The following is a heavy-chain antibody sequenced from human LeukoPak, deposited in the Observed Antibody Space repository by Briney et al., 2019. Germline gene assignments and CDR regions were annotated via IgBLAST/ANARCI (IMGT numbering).Heavy chain of an antibody. CDR1: GGSISSSDYY. CDR3: ARQKGAYGDYVDY. Sequence: SETLSLTCSVSGGSISSSDYYWGWIRQPPGKGLEWIGSIYYSGATYYSPSLKSRVTISLATSKNQFSLKLSSVTAADTAVYYCARQKGAYGDYVDYWGQGALVTVSS. V-gene: IGHV4-39*07. J-gene: IGHJ4*02. CDR2: IYYSGAT. D-gene: IGHD4/OR15-4a*01.